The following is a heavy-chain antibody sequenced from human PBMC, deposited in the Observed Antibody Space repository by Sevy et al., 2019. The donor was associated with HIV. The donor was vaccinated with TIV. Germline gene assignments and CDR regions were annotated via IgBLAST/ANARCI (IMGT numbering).Heavy chain of an antibody. D-gene: IGHD5-18*01. CDR1: GLTFSSDS. Sequence: GGSLRLSCVVSGLTFSSDSMNWVRQAPGKGLEWLAYISSSSRTIYYADSVEGRFTISRDNDKKSVFLQMNNLRDEDSATYYCAGDVDTPFGRSFDSWGQGTLVTVSS. J-gene: IGHJ4*02. CDR3: AGDVDTPFGRSFDS. CDR2: ISSSSRTI. V-gene: IGHV3-48*02.